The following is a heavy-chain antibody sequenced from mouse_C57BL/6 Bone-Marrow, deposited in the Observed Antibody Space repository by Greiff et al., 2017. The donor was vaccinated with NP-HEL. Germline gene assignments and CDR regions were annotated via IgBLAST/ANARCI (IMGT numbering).Heavy chain of an antibody. CDR2: ISSGGSYT. D-gene: IGHD1-1*01. CDR3: ARHPTVVAYYFDY. CDR1: GFTFSSYG. V-gene: IGHV5-6*01. J-gene: IGHJ2*01. Sequence: EVQLVESGGDLVKPGGSLKLSCAASGFTFSSYGMSWVRQTPDKRLEWVATISSGGSYTYYPDSVKGRFTISRDNAKNTLYLQMRSLKSEDTAMYYCARHPTVVAYYFDYWGQGTTLTVSS.